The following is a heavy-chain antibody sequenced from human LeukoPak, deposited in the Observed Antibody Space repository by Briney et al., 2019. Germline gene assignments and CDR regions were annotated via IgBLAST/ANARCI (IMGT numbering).Heavy chain of an antibody. CDR3: ARDRSGIYDAFDL. CDR1: GFTFSSYG. Sequence: PGRSLRLSCAASGFTFSSYGMHWIRQAPGEGLEWVAVIWYDGSNKDYADSVKGRFTISRDNSKNTLYLQMNSLRAEDTAVYYCARDRSGIYDAFDLWGQGTVVAVST. CDR2: IWYDGSNK. V-gene: IGHV3-33*01. D-gene: IGHD6-25*01. J-gene: IGHJ3*01.